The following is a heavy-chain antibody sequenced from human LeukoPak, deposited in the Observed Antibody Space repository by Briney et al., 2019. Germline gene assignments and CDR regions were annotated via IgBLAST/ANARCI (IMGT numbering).Heavy chain of an antibody. CDR2: IYHSGST. CDR3: ARVDRVGATTGVDY. J-gene: IGHJ4*02. V-gene: IGHV4-4*02. D-gene: IGHD1-26*01. CDR1: GGSISSSNW. Sequence: PSETLSLTCAVSGGSISSSNWWSWVRQPPGKGLEWIGEIYHSGSTYYNPSLKSRVTISVDRSKNQFSLKLSSVTAADTAVYYCARVDRVGATTGVDYWGQGTLVTVSS.